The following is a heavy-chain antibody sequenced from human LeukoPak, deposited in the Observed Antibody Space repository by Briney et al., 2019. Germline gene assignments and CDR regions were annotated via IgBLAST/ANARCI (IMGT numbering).Heavy chain of an antibody. CDR1: GLTFSSYP. Sequence: HPGRSLTLSCAPSGLTFSSYPMHWVRQPPRQGLEWVGVIPYVGSNKYYADPGQGRFTISRDNSKNTLHLQMNSLRAEDTGVYYCARESAYQSSSWYGTFDYWGQGTLVTVSS. J-gene: IGHJ4*02. V-gene: IGHV3-30*01. CDR3: ARESAYQSSSWYGTFDY. CDR2: IPYVGSNK. D-gene: IGHD6-13*01.